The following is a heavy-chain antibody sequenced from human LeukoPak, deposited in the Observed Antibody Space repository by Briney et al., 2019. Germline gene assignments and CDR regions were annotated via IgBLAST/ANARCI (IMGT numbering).Heavy chain of an antibody. J-gene: IGHJ4*02. CDR1: GFWFSNYG. CDR2: ISANGDDT. Sequence: GGSLRLSCAASGFWFSNYGMNWVRQAPGKGLEWVSVISANGDDTYYADSVKGRFSVSRDNSKNILYLQMNSLRVEDAAVYYCAKRDWPYYFDYWGQGTLVTVSS. CDR3: AKRDWPYYFDY. V-gene: IGHV3-23*01. D-gene: IGHD3/OR15-3a*01.